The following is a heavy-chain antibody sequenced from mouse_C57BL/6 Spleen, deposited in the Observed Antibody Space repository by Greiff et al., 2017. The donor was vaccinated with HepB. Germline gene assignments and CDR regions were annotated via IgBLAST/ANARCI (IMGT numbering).Heavy chain of an antibody. Sequence: QVQLKQPGAELVRPGSSVKLSCKASGYTFTSYWMHWVKQRPIQGLEWIGNIDPSDSETHYNQKFKDKATLTVDKSSSTAYMQLSSLTSEDSAVYYCARRGGGAMDYWGQGTSVTVSS. CDR1: GYTFTSYW. CDR2: IDPSDSET. CDR3: ARRGGGAMDY. J-gene: IGHJ4*01. V-gene: IGHV1-52*01.